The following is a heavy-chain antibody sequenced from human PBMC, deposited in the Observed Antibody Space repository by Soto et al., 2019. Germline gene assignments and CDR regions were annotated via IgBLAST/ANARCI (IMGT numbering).Heavy chain of an antibody. CDR2: INPSGGST. D-gene: IGHD2-15*01. V-gene: IGHV1-46*01. J-gene: IGHJ4*02. CDR1: GYTFTSYY. CDR3: ARGDIVVVVAATRSLYFDY. Sequence: QVQLVQSGAEVKKPGASVKVSCKASGYTFTSYYMHWVRQAPGQGLEWMGIINPSGGSTSYAQKFPGRVTMTRDTSTSTVYMELSSLRSEDTAVYYCARGDIVVVVAATRSLYFDYWGQGTLVTVSS.